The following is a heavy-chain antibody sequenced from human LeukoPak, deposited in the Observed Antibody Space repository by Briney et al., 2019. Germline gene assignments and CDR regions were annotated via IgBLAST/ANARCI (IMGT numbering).Heavy chain of an antibody. V-gene: IGHV3-48*03. Sequence: GGSLRRSCAASGFTFSSSEMNWVRQAPGKGLEWVSYIGSSDTTAHYADSVEGRFTISRDNAKNSLYLQMNSLRAEDTAIYYCARLTVTTKDAFDIWGQGTMVIVSS. CDR1: GFTFSSSE. CDR2: IGSSDTTA. J-gene: IGHJ3*02. D-gene: IGHD4-17*01. CDR3: ARLTVTTKDAFDI.